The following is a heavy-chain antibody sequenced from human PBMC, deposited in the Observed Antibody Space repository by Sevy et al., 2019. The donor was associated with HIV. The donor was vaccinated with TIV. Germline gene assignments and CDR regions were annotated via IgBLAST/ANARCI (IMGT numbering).Heavy chain of an antibody. V-gene: IGHV3-15*01. Sequence: GGSLRLSCVASGFTVSKVWMSWVRQAPGKGLEWVGHFKSKTDGGTTDYAAPVRGRFTISRDDSKNTLYLQMNSLKTEDTAVYYCTTGGSLFQHWGQGTLVTVSS. CDR2: FKSKTDGGTT. CDR3: TTGGSLFQH. J-gene: IGHJ1*01. D-gene: IGHD3-16*01. CDR1: GFTVSKVW.